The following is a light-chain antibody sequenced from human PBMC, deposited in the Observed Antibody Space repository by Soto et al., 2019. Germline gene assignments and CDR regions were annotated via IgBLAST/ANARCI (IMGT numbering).Light chain of an antibody. Sequence: EIVLTQSPGTLSLSPGERATLSCRASQSISSSYLAWYQQKPGQAPRLLIFGASIRATGTPDRFSGSGSGTDFTLTISRLEPEDFAVYYCQQYGSSPITFGQGARLDIK. CDR2: GAS. V-gene: IGKV3-20*01. CDR1: QSISSSY. J-gene: IGKJ5*01. CDR3: QQYGSSPIT.